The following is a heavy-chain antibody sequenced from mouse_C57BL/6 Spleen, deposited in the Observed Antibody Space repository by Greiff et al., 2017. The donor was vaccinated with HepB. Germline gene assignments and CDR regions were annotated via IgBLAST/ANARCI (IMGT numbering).Heavy chain of an antibody. V-gene: IGHV1-15*01. CDR1: GYTFTDYE. Sequence: VQLQQSGAELVRPGASVTLSCKASGYTFTDYEMHWVQQTPVHGLEWIGAIDPETGGTAYNQKFKGKAILTADKSSSTAYMELRSLTSEDSAVYYSTRFPIATVVERDFDYWGQGTTLTVSA. CDR3: TRFPIATVVERDFDY. J-gene: IGHJ2*01. CDR2: IDPETGGT. D-gene: IGHD1-1*01.